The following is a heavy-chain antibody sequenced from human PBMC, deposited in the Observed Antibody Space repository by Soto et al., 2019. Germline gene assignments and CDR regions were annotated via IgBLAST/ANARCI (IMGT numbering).Heavy chain of an antibody. CDR1: GGTFSSYA. Sequence: GASVKVSCKASGGTFSSYAISWVRQAPGQGLEWMGGIIPIFGTANYAQKFQGRVTITADESTSTAYMELSSLRSEDTAVYYCARVRYSGPRGFDYWGQGTLVTVSS. J-gene: IGHJ4*02. CDR2: IIPIFGTA. CDR3: ARVRYSGPRGFDY. D-gene: IGHD5-12*01. V-gene: IGHV1-69*13.